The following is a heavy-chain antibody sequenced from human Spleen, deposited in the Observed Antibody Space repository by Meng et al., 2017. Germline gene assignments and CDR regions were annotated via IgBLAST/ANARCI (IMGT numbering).Heavy chain of an antibody. CDR2: IRSQGDGGTT. Sequence: GESLKISCAASGFTLSTYWMSWVRQRPGKGLEWVGRIRSQGDGGTTDYAAPVKGRFTFSRDDSKHTLYLQMNSLKTEDTAVYYCTTDWGSGTSYKYAYDVWGQGTLVTVSS. CDR3: TTDWGSGTSYKYAYDV. V-gene: IGHV3-15*01. CDR1: GFTLSTYW. D-gene: IGHD3-10*01. J-gene: IGHJ3*01.